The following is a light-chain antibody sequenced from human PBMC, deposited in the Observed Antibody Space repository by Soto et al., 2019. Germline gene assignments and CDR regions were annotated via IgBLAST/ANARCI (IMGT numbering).Light chain of an antibody. CDR1: SSDVGGYNY. CDR2: DVG. CDR3: SSYTISSTVA. V-gene: IGLV2-14*03. J-gene: IGLJ2*01. Sequence: QSALTQPASVSGSPGQSITISCTGTSSDVGGYNYVSWYQHHPGKAPKLMIYDVGNRPSGVSNRFSGSKSGNTASLTISGLQAEDEADYYCSSYTISSTVAFGGGTKVTVL.